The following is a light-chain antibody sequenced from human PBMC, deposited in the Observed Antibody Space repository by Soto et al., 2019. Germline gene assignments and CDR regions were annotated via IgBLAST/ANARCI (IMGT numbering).Light chain of an antibody. V-gene: IGLV2-8*01. CDR3: SSYEGSKNFIL. CDR1: TSDVGGYNY. J-gene: IGLJ2*01. Sequence: QSALTQPPSASGSPGQSVTISCTGTTSDVGGYNYVSWYQLHPGKVPKLIISEVNKRPSGVPDRFSGSKSGSTASLTVSGRQADDEAAYFCSSYEGSKNFILFGGGTKLTVL. CDR2: EVN.